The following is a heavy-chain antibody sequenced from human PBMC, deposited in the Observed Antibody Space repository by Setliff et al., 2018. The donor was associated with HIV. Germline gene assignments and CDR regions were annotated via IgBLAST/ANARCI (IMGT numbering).Heavy chain of an antibody. CDR2: IYYSGST. J-gene: IGHJ4*02. CDR1: GGSISSSSYY. D-gene: IGHD3-22*01. CDR3: ARWERYYDSSGYPDY. V-gene: IGHV4-39*01. Sequence: SETLSLTCTVSGGSISSSSYYWGWIRQPPGKGLEWIGSIYYSGSTYSNPSLKSRVTISVDTSKNQFSLKLSSVTAADTAVYYCARWERYYDSSGYPDYWGQGTLVTVSS.